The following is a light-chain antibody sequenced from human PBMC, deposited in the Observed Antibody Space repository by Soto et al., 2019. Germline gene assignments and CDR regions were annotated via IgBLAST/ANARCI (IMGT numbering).Light chain of an antibody. CDR2: GAS. CDR1: QSLSSS. Sequence: EIVMTQSPSTLSVSPGEGATLSCRASQSLSSSLAWYQQKPGQAPRLLIYGASTRATGIPARFSGSGSGTEFTLTISSLLSEDVAVYSCQQYKNWPPITFGQGTRLEIK. CDR3: QQYKNWPPIT. V-gene: IGKV3-15*01. J-gene: IGKJ5*01.